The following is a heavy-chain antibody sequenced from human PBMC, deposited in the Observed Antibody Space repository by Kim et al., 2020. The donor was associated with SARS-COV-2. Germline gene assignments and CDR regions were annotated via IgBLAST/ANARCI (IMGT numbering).Heavy chain of an antibody. D-gene: IGHD4-17*01. J-gene: IGHJ3*02. Sequence: SETLSLTCTFSGGSISSSGYYWGYIRQPPGKGLEWIGSIYYSGSTYYNPSLKSRVTISVDTSNNQFSLNLSSLTAADTAVYYCARGFPLAVRWVAFDIWGQGTMVTVSS. CDR2: IYYSGST. CDR3: ARGFPLAVRWVAFDI. CDR1: GGSISSSGYY. V-gene: IGHV4-39*01.